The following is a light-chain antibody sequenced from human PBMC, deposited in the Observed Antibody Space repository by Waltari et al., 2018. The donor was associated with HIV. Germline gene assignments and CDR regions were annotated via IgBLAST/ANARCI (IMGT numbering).Light chain of an antibody. Sequence: DIQMTQSPSSLSASVGDRVTITCRTSQGISSYLAWYQQKPGKIPKLLIYSASTLQSGGPSRFSGSGSGTDFTLTISSLQPEDVATYFCQGYNSANTFGPGTKVDIK. CDR3: QGYNSANT. CDR2: SAS. V-gene: IGKV1-27*01. CDR1: QGISSY. J-gene: IGKJ3*01.